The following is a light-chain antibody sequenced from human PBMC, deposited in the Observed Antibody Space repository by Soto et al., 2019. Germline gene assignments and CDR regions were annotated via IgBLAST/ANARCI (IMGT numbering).Light chain of an antibody. CDR3: QQLQTYPIT. J-gene: IGKJ5*01. CDR1: QDTSSW. V-gene: IGKV1-12*01. CDR2: AAS. Sequence: DIQMTQSPSSVSASVGDRVTITGRASQDTSSWLAWYQQKPGKAPKIMSYAASSLQGGVPSRFRGSGSGTEFTLTISSLQPEDFETYYCQQLQTYPITFGQGTRLEIK.